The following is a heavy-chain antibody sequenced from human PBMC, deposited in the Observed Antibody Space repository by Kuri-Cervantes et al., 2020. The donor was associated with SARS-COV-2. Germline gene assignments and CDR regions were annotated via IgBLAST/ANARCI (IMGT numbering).Heavy chain of an antibody. J-gene: IGHJ6*02. CDR3: ARDLVVVAATPDYYYYGMDV. CDR1: GYTFTNFA. Sequence: ASVKVSCKASGYTFTNFALNWVRQAPGQGLEWMGWINTNTGNPTYAQGFTGRFVFSLDTSVSTAYLQISSLKAGDTAVYYCARDLVVVAATPDYYYYGMDVWGQGTTVTVSS. V-gene: IGHV7-4-1*02. CDR2: INTNTGNP. D-gene: IGHD2-15*01.